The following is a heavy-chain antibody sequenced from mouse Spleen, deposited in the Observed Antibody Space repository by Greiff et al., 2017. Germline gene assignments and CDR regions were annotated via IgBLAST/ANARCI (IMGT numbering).Heavy chain of an antibody. CDR1: GYPFTGYL. J-gene: IGHJ3*01. V-gene: IGHV1-20*01. Sequence: EVQLQQSGPELVKPGDSVKISCKASGYPFTGYLLTWVMQSHGRSLEWIGRINPYHGDTSYNQKFQGKATLTVNKSSSTAHMELQSLTSEDCAVYYYARGDYCYDDCFAYWGQGTLVTVSA. CDR2: INPYHGDT. CDR3: ARGDYCYDDCFAY. D-gene: IGHD2-12*01.